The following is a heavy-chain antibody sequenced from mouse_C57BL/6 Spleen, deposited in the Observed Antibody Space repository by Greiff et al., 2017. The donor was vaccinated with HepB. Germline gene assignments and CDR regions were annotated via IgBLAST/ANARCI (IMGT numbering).Heavy chain of an antibody. D-gene: IGHD1-1*01. J-gene: IGHJ1*03. CDR3: ATQWVTTVVKTDWYFDV. CDR2: IWSGGST. V-gene: IGHV2-2*01. CDR1: GFSLTSYG. Sequence: QVQLQQSGPGLVQPSQSLSITCTVSGFSLTSYGVHWVRQSPGKGLEWLGVIWSGGSTDYNAAFISRLSISKDNSKSQVSFKMNSLQADDTAIYYCATQWVTTVVKTDWYFDVWGTGTTVTVSS.